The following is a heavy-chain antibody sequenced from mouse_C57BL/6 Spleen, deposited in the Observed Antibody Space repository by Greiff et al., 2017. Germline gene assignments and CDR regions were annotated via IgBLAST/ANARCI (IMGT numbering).Heavy chain of an antibody. V-gene: IGHV1-66*01. CDR3: ARFCDYEGYFDY. CDR1: GYSFTSYY. J-gene: IGHJ2*01. Sequence: QVQLQQSGPELVKPGASVKISCKASGYSFTSYYIHWVKQRPGQGLEWIGWIYPGSGNTKYNEKFKGKATLTADTSSSTAYMQLSSLTSEDSAVYYCARFCDYEGYFDYWGQGTTLTVSS. CDR2: IYPGSGNT. D-gene: IGHD2-4*01.